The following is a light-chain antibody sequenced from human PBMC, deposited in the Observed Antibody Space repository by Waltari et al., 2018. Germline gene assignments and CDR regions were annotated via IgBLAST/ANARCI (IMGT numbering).Light chain of an antibody. J-gene: IGLJ1*01. V-gene: IGLV2-23*01. Sequence: HSALTQPASVSGSPGQSITISGTVTSIDVGSYNLVSWYPQSPGKAPKLMILSDLFSGSKSDNTAYLTISGLQAEDEADYYCCSYAPGNTYVFGTGTKVTVL. CDR1: SIDVGSYNL. CDR3: CSYAPGNTYV.